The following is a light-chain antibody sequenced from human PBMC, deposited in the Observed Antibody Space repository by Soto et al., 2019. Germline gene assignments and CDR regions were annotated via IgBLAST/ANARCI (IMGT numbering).Light chain of an antibody. Sequence: IVMTQSPATLSVSPGERATLSCRASQSVSSNLAWYQQKPGQAPRLLIYGASTRAAGIPARFSGSGSGTEFTLTISSLQSEDSAVYFCQQYNSWPPGYTFGQGTKVEIK. J-gene: IGKJ2*01. V-gene: IGKV3-15*01. CDR3: QQYNSWPPGYT. CDR2: GAS. CDR1: QSVSSN.